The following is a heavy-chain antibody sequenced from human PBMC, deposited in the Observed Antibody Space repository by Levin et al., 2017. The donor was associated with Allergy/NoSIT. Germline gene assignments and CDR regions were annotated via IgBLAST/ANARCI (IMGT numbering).Heavy chain of an antibody. CDR3: ATTDRLKLTGDTRPPPFFDY. Sequence: GGSLRLSCAASGFTFSDYYMSWIRQAPGKGLEWVSYISSSGSTIYYADSVKGRFTISRDNAKNSLYLQMNSLRAEDTAVYYCATTDRLKLTGDTRPPPFFDYWGQGTLVTVSS. V-gene: IGHV3-11*01. D-gene: IGHD7-27*01. CDR2: ISSSGSTI. J-gene: IGHJ4*02. CDR1: GFTFSDYY.